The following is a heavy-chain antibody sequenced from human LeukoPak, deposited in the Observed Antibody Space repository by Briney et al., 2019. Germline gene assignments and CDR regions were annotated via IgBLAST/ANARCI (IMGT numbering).Heavy chain of an antibody. Sequence: GGSLRLSCAASGFTFSSYAMSWVRQAPGKGLEWVSAISGSGGSTYYADSVKGRFTISRDNSKNTLCLQMNSLRAEDTAVYYCAKGTTFGGVIVTPYFDYWGQGTLVTVSS. CDR3: AKGTTFGGVIVTPYFDY. CDR2: ISGSGGST. CDR1: GFTFSSYA. D-gene: IGHD3-16*02. V-gene: IGHV3-23*01. J-gene: IGHJ4*02.